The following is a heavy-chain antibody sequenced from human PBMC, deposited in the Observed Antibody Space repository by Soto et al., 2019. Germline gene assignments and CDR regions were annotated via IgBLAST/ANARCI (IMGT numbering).Heavy chain of an antibody. CDR3: ARGRGGSGSYYIDY. V-gene: IGHV4-30-4*01. CDR2: IYYSGST. Sequence: SQTLSLTCPVSGGSISSGDYYWSWIRQPPGKGLEWIGYIYYSGSTYYNPSLKSRVTISVDTSKNQFSLKLSSVTAADPAVYYCARGRGGSGSYYIDYWGQGTLVTVSS. D-gene: IGHD1-26*01. CDR1: GGSISSGDYY. J-gene: IGHJ4*02.